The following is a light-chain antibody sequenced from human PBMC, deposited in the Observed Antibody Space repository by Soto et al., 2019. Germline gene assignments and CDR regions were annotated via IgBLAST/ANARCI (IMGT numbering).Light chain of an antibody. J-gene: IGKJ4*01. CDR2: GAS. V-gene: IGKV3-15*01. CDR3: QQYDNWPPLT. Sequence: EIVMTQSPVTLSVSPGDRATLSCRASRSVSSSLAWYQQKPGQAPRLLIYGASTRATGIPARFSGSGSGTEFTLTISSLQSEDFAIYYCQQYDNWPPLTFGGGTKVDI. CDR1: RSVSSS.